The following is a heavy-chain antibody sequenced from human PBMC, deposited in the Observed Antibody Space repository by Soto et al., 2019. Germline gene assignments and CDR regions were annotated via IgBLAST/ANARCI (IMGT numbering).Heavy chain of an antibody. CDR1: GYSFTSYW. J-gene: IGHJ3*02. CDR3: ARHPRASSGYYLLRAFDI. Sequence: GESLKISCKGSGYSFTSYWISWVRQMPGKGLEWMGRIDPSDSYTNYSPSFQGHVTISADNSISTAYLQWSSLKASDTAMYYCARHPRASSGYYLLRAFDIWGQGTMVTV. V-gene: IGHV5-10-1*01. CDR2: IDPSDSYT. D-gene: IGHD3-22*01.